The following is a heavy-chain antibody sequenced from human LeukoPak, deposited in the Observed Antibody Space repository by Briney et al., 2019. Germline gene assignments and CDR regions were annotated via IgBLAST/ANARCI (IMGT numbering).Heavy chain of an antibody. CDR1: GFPFSGYW. CDR2: INQDGSEQ. J-gene: IGHJ4*02. Sequence: GGYLRLSCAASGFPFSGYWMDWVRQAPGKGMEWVANINQDGSEQYYAASVKGRFTISRDNAKNSLYLQMNSLRAEDTAVYYCSRSLDYLGQGALVTVSS. V-gene: IGHV3-7*01. CDR3: SRSLDY.